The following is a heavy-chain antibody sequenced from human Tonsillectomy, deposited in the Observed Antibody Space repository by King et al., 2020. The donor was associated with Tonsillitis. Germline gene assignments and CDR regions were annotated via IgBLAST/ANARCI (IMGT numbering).Heavy chain of an antibody. CDR1: GFTFSSYA. Sequence: VQLVESGGDLVQHGGSLRLSCAASGFTFSSYAMSWVRQAPGKGLEWVSTISGSGGSTYYADSVKGRFTISRDNSENTVYLQMNSLRAEDTAVYYCAKGAPGIAVAGSGAFDYWGQGTLVTVSS. CDR3: AKGAPGIAVAGSGAFDY. D-gene: IGHD6-19*01. J-gene: IGHJ4*02. V-gene: IGHV3-23*04. CDR2: ISGSGGST.